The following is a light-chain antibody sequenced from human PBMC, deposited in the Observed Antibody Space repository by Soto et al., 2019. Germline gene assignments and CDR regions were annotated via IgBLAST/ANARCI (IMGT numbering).Light chain of an antibody. Sequence: DIQMTQSPSTLSASVGDRVTITCRASQTISIWLAWYQQKPGKAPNLLIYKASSLESGVPSRFSGSGSGTEFTLTITGLQPDDFATYYCQQYAYYPLTFGGGTKVEIK. CDR3: QQYAYYPLT. CDR1: QTISIW. J-gene: IGKJ4*01. V-gene: IGKV1-5*03. CDR2: KAS.